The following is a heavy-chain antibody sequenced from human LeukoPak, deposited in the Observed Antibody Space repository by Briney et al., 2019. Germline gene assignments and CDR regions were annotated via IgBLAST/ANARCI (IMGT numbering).Heavy chain of an antibody. Sequence: SVTVSFTASGGTFSIYAISWVRQAPGQGLEWMGGIIPIFGTANYAQKFQGRVTITADESTSTAYMELSSLRSEDTAVYYCARSSSWYAVHWFDPWGQGTLVTVSS. J-gene: IGHJ5*02. CDR1: GGTFSIYA. CDR2: IIPIFGTA. D-gene: IGHD6-13*01. V-gene: IGHV1-69*13. CDR3: ARSSSWYAVHWFDP.